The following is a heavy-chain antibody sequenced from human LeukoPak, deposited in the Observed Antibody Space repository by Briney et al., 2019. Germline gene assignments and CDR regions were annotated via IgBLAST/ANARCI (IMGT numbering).Heavy chain of an antibody. CDR3: ARDEQWLVDEFDY. CDR1: GYTFTGYY. Sequence: ASVKVSCKASGYTFTGYYMHWVRQAPGQGLEWMGRINPNSGGTNYAQKFQGRVTMTRDTSISTAYVELSRLRSDDTAVYYCARDEQWLVDEFDYWGQGTLVTVSS. J-gene: IGHJ4*02. D-gene: IGHD6-19*01. V-gene: IGHV1-2*06. CDR2: INPNSGGT.